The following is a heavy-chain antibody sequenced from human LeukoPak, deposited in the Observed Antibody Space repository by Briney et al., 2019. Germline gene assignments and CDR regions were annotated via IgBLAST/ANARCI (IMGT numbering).Heavy chain of an antibody. Sequence: ASVKVSCKASGYTFTSYDINWVRQATGQGLEWMGWMNPNSGNTGYAQKFQGRVTMTTDTSTSTAYMELRSLRSDDTAVYYCARFFSASNYYDSSGYGYWGQGTLVTVSS. CDR1: GYTFTSYD. V-gene: IGHV1-8*01. CDR2: MNPNSGNT. CDR3: ARFFSASNYYDSSGYGY. J-gene: IGHJ4*02. D-gene: IGHD3-22*01.